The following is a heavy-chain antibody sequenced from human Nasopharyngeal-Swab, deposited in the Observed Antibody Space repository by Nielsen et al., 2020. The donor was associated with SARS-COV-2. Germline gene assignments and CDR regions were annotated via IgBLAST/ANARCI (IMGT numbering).Heavy chain of an antibody. CDR3: AKLYDSSGYYNDY. CDR1: GFTFDDYA. D-gene: IGHD3-22*01. Sequence: LSLTCAASGFTFDDYAMHWVRQAPGKGLEWVSGISWNSGSIGYADSVKGRFTISRDNAKNSLYLQMNSLRAEDTALYYCAKLYDSSGYYNDYWGQGTLVTVSS. J-gene: IGHJ4*02. V-gene: IGHV3-9*01. CDR2: ISWNSGSI.